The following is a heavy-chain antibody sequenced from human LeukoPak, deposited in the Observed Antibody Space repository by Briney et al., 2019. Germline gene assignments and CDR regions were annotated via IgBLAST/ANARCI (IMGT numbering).Heavy chain of an antibody. CDR2: IRGDGGGA. J-gene: IGHJ5*02. CDR1: GLTFSNYA. V-gene: IGHV3-23*01. D-gene: IGHD4-17*01. CDR3: TKDPNGDYIGAFDP. Sequence: GGSLRLSCAAPGLTFSNYAMTWVRQAPGKGLEWVSSIRGDGGGAVYTDSVKGRFTTSRDNSKNMLYLQMNSLRAEDTALYYCTKDPNGDYIGAFDPWGQGTLVTVSS.